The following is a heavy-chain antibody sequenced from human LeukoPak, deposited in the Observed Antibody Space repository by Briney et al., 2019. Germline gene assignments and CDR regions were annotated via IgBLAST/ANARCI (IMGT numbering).Heavy chain of an antibody. D-gene: IGHD2-8*01. J-gene: IGHJ6*02. CDR2: ISWNSGTK. CDR3: AVLHYYAMDV. CDR1: GFTFDDYA. V-gene: IGHV3-9*01. Sequence: GGSLRLSCAASGFTFDDYAMHWVRQAPGKGLEWVSGISWNSGTKGYADSVKGRFTISRDNAKNSLYLQMNSLRGEDAALYYCAVLHYYAMDVWGQGTTVTVSS.